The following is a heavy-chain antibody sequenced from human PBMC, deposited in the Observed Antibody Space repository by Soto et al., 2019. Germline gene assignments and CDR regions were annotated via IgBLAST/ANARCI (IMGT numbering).Heavy chain of an antibody. D-gene: IGHD3-22*01. J-gene: IGHJ3*02. V-gene: IGHV1-69*10. Sequence: VKVSCKASGGTFSSYAISWVRQAPGQGLEWMGGIIPILGIANYAQKFQGRVTITADKSTSTAYMELSSLRSEDTAVYYCARDHLYYYDSSGYYAFDIWGQGTMVTVSS. CDR2: IIPILGIA. CDR3: ARDHLYYYDSSGYYAFDI. CDR1: GGTFSSYA.